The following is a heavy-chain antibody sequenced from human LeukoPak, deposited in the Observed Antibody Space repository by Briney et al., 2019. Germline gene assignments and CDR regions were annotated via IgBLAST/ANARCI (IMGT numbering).Heavy chain of an antibody. J-gene: IGHJ4*02. CDR3: ARHMPPGSSSAV. V-gene: IGHV4-59*01. Sequence: SPSETLSLTCTVSGRSIRSYYWSWIRQPPGKGLEWIGYIYYSGTTKYNPSFESRVTLSVDTSKNQISLSLTSVTAADTAVYYCARHMPPGSSSAVWGQGTRVTVSS. CDR2: IYYSGTT. CDR1: GRSIRSYY. D-gene: IGHD6-6*01.